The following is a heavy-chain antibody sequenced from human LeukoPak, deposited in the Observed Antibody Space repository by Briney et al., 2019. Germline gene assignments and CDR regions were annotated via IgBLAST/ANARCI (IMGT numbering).Heavy chain of an antibody. CDR2: ISGSGGST. CDR3: AKSSSYDFWSGYYPY. J-gene: IGHJ4*02. CDR1: GSTFSSYA. V-gene: IGHV3-23*01. D-gene: IGHD3-3*01. Sequence: GGSLILSCAASGSTFSSYAMSWVRQAPGKGLEWVSAISGSGGSTYYADSVKGRFTISRDNSKNTLYLQMNSLRAEDTAVYYCAKSSSYDFWSGYYPYWGQGTLVTVSS.